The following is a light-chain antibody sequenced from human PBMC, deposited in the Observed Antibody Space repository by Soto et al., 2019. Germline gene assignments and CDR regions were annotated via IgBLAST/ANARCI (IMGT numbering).Light chain of an antibody. V-gene: IGKV3-20*01. CDR3: QQYSGSSST. Sequence: EIVLTQSPGTLSLSPGERATLSCRASQSVGSNYLVWYQQKPGQALRLLIYGASSRATGIPDRFSGSGSGTDFALTISRREPEDFAVYYCQQYSGSSSTFGQGTKLEIK. J-gene: IGKJ2*01. CDR1: QSVGSNY. CDR2: GAS.